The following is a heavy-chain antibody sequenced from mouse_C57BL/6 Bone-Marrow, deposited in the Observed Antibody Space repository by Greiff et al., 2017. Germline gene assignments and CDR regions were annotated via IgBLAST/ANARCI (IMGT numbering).Heavy chain of an antibody. D-gene: IGHD1-1*01. V-gene: IGHV1-4*01. Sequence: VQRVESGAELARPGASVKMSCKASGYTFTSYTMHWVKQRPGQGLEWIGYINPSSGYTKYNQKFKDKATLTADKPSSTAYMQLSSLTSEDSAVYYCARGLRNFDYWGQGTTLTVSS. CDR1: GYTFTSYT. CDR2: INPSSGYT. CDR3: ARGLRNFDY. J-gene: IGHJ2*01.